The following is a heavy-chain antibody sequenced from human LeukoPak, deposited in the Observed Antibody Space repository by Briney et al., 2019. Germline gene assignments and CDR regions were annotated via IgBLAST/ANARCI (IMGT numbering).Heavy chain of an antibody. J-gene: IGHJ4*02. CDR1: GFTLSSYA. D-gene: IGHD6-13*01. V-gene: IGHV3-23*01. CDR2: ISGSGDST. Sequence: PGGSLRLSCAASGFTLSSYAMSWVRQAPGKGLEWVSAISGSGDSTYYADSVKGRFTISRDNSKNTLYLQMNSLRAEDTAVFYCAKEGGSSWSRPYDYWGQGTLVTVSS. CDR3: AKEGGSSWSRPYDY.